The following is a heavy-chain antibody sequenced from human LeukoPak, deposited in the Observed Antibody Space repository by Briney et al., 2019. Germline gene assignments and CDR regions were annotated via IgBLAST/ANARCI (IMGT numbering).Heavy chain of an antibody. CDR1: GGSFSGYY. V-gene: IGHV4-34*01. J-gene: IGHJ4*02. CDR2: INHSGST. Sequence: SETLSLTCAVYGGSFSGYYWSWIRQPPGKGLEWIGEINHSGSTNYNPSLKSRVTISVDTSKNQFSLKLSSVTAADTAVYYCARADWNYPFDYWGQGTLVTVSS. D-gene: IGHD1-7*01. CDR3: ARADWNYPFDY.